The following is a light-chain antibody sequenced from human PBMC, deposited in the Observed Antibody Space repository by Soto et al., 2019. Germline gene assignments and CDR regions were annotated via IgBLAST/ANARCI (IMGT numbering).Light chain of an antibody. Sequence: DIQMTQSPSSLSASVGDRVTSTCRASQGISNYLAWYQQKPGKVPKLLIYAASTLQSGVPSRFSGSGSGTDFTLTISSLQPEDVATYYCQKYNSAPQITFGQGTRLEIK. CDR3: QKYNSAPQIT. V-gene: IGKV1-27*01. CDR1: QGISNY. CDR2: AAS. J-gene: IGKJ5*01.